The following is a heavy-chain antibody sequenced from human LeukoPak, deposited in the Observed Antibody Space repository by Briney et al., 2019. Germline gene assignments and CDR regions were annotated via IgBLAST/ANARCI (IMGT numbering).Heavy chain of an antibody. Sequence: SETLSLTCTVSGGSISSYYWSWIRQPPGKGLEWIGYIYYSGSTNYNPSLKSRVTISVDTSKNQFSLKLSSVTAADTAVYYCARRGSSYWFDPWGQGTPVTVSS. J-gene: IGHJ5*02. CDR2: IYYSGST. V-gene: IGHV4-59*01. CDR3: ARRGSSYWFDP. D-gene: IGHD6-6*01. CDR1: GGSISSYY.